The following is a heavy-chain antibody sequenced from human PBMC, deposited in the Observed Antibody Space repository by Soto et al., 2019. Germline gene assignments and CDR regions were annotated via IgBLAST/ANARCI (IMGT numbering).Heavy chain of an antibody. J-gene: IGHJ5*02. CDR1: GFTFSSYA. D-gene: IGHD3-16*01. V-gene: IGHV3-23*01. Sequence: EVQLLESGGDVVRQGGSLRLSCAASGFTFSSYAMGWVRQAPGKGLEWVAGVSRAGAYTFYADSVRGRFSISRDNSRDTVDLYMNALRGDDTAVYFCVKYTVTEDLGESWGQGTLVSVSS. CDR3: VKYTVTEDLGES. CDR2: VSRAGAYT.